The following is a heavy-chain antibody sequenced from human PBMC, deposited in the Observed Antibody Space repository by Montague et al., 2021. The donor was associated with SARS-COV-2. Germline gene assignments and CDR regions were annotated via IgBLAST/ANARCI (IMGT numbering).Heavy chain of an antibody. CDR3: ARHVSGSLTHFHH. J-gene: IGHJ1*01. V-gene: IGHV4-59*08. D-gene: IGHD1-26*01. CDR2: IYYSGST. Sequence: SETLSLTCTVSGGSLSSYYWRWIRQPGGKGLEWIGYIYYSGSTNYNPSLKSRVTISVDTSKNQFSLNLSSVTAADTAVYYCARHVSGSLTHFHHWGQGSLVTVSS. CDR1: GGSLSSYY.